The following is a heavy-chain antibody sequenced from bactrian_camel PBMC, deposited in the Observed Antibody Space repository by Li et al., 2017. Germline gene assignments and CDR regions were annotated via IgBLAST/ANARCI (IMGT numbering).Heavy chain of an antibody. J-gene: IGHJ4*01. V-gene: IGHV3S53*01. Sequence: HVQLVESGGGSVQAGGSLKLSCVNSGYIFSRCGMGWWRQAPGKELELVSTIKANGTTTYIDPVTGRFTISHDRVKNTVSLEMNSLEPGDTAMYTCAVGRTCAHVLRLGATYYGQGTQVTVSS. CDR2: IKANGTT. CDR1: GYIFSRCG. D-gene: IGHD1*01.